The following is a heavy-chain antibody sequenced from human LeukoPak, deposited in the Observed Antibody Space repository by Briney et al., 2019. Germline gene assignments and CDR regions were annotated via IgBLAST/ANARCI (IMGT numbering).Heavy chain of an antibody. CDR3: ARDPGSGSYYYYYMDV. CDR1: GFTFSSYA. Sequence: GGSLRLSCAASGFTFSSYAMHWVRQAPGKGLEWVAVISYDGSNKYYADSVKGRFTISRDNSKNTLYLQMNSLRAEDTAVYYCARDPGSGSYYYYYMDVWGKGTTVTVSS. CDR2: ISYDGSNK. D-gene: IGHD1-26*01. V-gene: IGHV3-30-3*01. J-gene: IGHJ6*03.